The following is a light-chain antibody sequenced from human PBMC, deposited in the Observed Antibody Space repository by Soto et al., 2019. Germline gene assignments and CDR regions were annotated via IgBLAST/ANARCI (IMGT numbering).Light chain of an antibody. V-gene: IGLV1-40*01. Sequence: QSVLTQPPSVSGAPGQRVTISWTESSSNIGAGYDVHWYQQLPGTAPKLLIYGNSNRPSGVPDRFSGSKSGTSASLAITGLQAEDEADYYCQSYDSSLSGWVFGGGTKLTVL. CDR2: GNS. CDR1: SSNIGAGYD. J-gene: IGLJ3*02. CDR3: QSYDSSLSGWV.